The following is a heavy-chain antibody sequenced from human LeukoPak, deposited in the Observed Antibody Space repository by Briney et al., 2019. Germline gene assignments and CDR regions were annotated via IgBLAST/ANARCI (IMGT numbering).Heavy chain of an antibody. CDR2: IIPILGIA. V-gene: IGHV1-69*02. J-gene: IGHJ6*02. CDR1: GGTFSSYT. Sequence: SVKVSCKASGGTFSSYTISWVRQAPGQGLEWMGRIIPILGIANYAQKFQGRVTITADKSTSTAYMELSSLRSEDTAVYYCATAQAEIPAATSYYYYGMDVWGQGTTVTVSS. D-gene: IGHD2-2*01. CDR3: ATAQAEIPAATSYYYYGMDV.